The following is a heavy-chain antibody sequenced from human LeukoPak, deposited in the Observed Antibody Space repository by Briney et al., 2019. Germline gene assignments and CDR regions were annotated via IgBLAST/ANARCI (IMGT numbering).Heavy chain of an antibody. CDR2: VRTRGDPT. D-gene: IGHD4-17*01. J-gene: IGHJ4*02. CDR3: VRDVDYAFDY. CDR1: GFRFDSYP. V-gene: IGHV3-48*01. Sequence: PGGSLRLSCAASGFRFDSYPMNWVRQPPGKGMEWLSNVRTRGDPTSYADSVRGRFTISRDNAKKSLFLQINSLRVEDTAVYFCVRDVDYAFDYWGQGDLVIVSS.